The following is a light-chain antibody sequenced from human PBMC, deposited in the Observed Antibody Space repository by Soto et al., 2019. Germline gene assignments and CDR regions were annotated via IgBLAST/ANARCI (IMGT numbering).Light chain of an antibody. Sequence: DIQMTQSPSSLSASVGDTVTITCRASQSISVHLNWYQQKPGKVPKLLISAASNLQSGVPLRFSGSGSETDFALTISSLQPEDFATYYCQQSYITPYTFGQGTKLEIK. CDR2: AAS. CDR1: QSISVH. CDR3: QQSYITPYT. V-gene: IGKV1-39*01. J-gene: IGKJ2*01.